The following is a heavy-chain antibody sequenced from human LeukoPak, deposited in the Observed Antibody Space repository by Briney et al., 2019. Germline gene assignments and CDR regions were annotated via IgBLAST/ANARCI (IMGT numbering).Heavy chain of an antibody. D-gene: IGHD1-26*01. CDR3: ARDLSSQIVGAPALGYFQH. CDR2: INPNSGGT. CDR1: GYTFTGYY. J-gene: IGHJ1*01. V-gene: IGHV1-2*02. Sequence: GASVKVSCKASGYTFTGYYMDWVRQAPGQGLEWMGWINPNSGGTNYAQKLQGRVTMTRDTSISTAYMELSRLRSDDTAVYYCARDLSSQIVGAPALGYFQHWGQGTLVTVSS.